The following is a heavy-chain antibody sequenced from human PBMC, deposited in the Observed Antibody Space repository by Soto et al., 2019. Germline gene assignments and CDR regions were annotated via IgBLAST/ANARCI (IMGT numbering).Heavy chain of an antibody. V-gene: IGHV3-30-3*01. CDR1: GFTLSSHA. D-gene: IGHD1-26*01. J-gene: IGHJ4*02. CDR2: ILSDGSNK. Sequence: QVQLVESGGGVVQPGRSLRLSCAVSGFTLSSHAMHWVRQAPGKGLEWVALILSDGSNKYYADSVKGRFTTSRDNSKKPMYLQMNSLSVEDTAVYYCARDDEGGSDCDLGYWGQGALVTVSS. CDR3: ARDDEGGSDCDLGY.